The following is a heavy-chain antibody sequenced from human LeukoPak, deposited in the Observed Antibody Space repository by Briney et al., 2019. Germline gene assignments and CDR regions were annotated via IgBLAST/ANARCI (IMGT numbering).Heavy chain of an antibody. J-gene: IGHJ4*02. CDR2: ISAYNGNA. CDR3: ASGTYYYDSSGYPDFDY. CDR1: GYTFTSYG. Sequence: ASVKVSSKASGYTFTSYGISWVRQAPGQGLEWMGWISAYNGNANYAQKLQGRVTMTTDTSTSTAYMELRSLRSDDTAVYYCASGTYYYDSSGYPDFDYWGQGTLVTVSS. V-gene: IGHV1-18*01. D-gene: IGHD3-22*01.